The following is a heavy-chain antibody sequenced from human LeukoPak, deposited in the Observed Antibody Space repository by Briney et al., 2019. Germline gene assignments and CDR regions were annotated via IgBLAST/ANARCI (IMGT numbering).Heavy chain of an antibody. V-gene: IGHV4-59*01. D-gene: IGHD3-10*01. CDR2: IYYSGST. J-gene: IGHJ4*02. CDR3: ARERTDYGSGSYYTDY. Sequence: SETLSLTCTVPGGSISSYYWSWIRQPPGKGLEWIGYIYYSGSTNYNPSLKSRVTISADTSKNQFSLKLSSVTAADTAVYYCARERTDYGSGSYYTDYWGQGTLVTVSS. CDR1: GGSISSYY.